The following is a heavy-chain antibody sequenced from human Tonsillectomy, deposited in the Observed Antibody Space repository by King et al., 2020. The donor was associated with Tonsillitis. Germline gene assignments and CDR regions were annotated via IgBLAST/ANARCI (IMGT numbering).Heavy chain of an antibody. D-gene: IGHD6-19*01. CDR2: MNPASGNA. CDR3: ARTAGTDY. J-gene: IGHJ4*02. Sequence: VQLVQSGAEVKKPGASVKVYCKASGYTFTSYDINWVRQATGQGLEWMGWMNPASGNAGYAQKFHDRVTMTRNTSISTAYMELNSLRSEDTAVYYCARTAGTDYWGQGTLVTVSS. V-gene: IGHV1-8*02. CDR1: GYTFTSYD.